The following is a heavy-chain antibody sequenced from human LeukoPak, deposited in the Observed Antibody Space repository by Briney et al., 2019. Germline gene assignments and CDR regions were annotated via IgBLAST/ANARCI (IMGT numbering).Heavy chain of an antibody. V-gene: IGHV3-66*01. CDR3: VRVDDYGDYPYYFDS. CDR2: IYSGGST. D-gene: IGHD4-17*01. J-gene: IGHJ4*02. Sequence: PGGSLRLSCAAFGFLVSSKYMSWVRQAPGKGLERVSVIYSGGSTYYADPVKGRFTISRDNSKNTVYLQMNSLRAEDTAVYYCVRVDDYGDYPYYFDSWGQGTLVTVSS. CDR1: GFLVSSKY.